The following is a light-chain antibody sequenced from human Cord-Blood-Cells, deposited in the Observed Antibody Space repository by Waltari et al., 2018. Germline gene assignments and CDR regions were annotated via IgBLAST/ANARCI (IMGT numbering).Light chain of an antibody. J-gene: IGKJ4*01. Sequence: DIQMTQSPSSLSAPVGASVTITFQASQDISNYLNWYQQKPGKAPNLLIYAATTLETGVPSKLSGTGCGADFTFTISSLHPGDIATYDCQQYDNLPLTFGGGTKVEIK. CDR2: AAT. V-gene: IGKV1-33*01. CDR3: QQYDNLPLT. CDR1: QDISNY.